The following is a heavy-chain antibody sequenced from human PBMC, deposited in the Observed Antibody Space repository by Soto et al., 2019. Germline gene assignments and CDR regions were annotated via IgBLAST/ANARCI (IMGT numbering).Heavy chain of an antibody. CDR3: ARVGLRWYFDF. D-gene: IGHD3-16*01. J-gene: IGHJ2*01. CDR2: IHRSGAT. Sequence: QVQLQESGPGLVKPSGNLSLTCDVSSGSMNSGHWWSWVRQPPGKGLEWVGHIHRSGATNYNPSLRSRVAISLDESKHQFSLQLNSVTAEDPAVYYCARVGLRWYFDFWGRGTLVTVSS. V-gene: IGHV4-4*02. CDR1: SGSMNSGHW.